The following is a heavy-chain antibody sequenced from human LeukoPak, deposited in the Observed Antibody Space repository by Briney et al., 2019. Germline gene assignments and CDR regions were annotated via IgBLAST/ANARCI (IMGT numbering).Heavy chain of an antibody. Sequence: VLLGGSLRLSCAASGFTFSSYWMSWFRPAPGKGLEWVANIKQDGSETYYVDSVKGRFTISRDNAKNSLYLQMSSLRAEDTAVYYCARDGWELRPSGGQGTLVTVSS. V-gene: IGHV3-7*04. CDR1: GFTFSSYW. CDR3: ARDGWELRPS. D-gene: IGHD1-26*01. CDR2: IKQDGSET. J-gene: IGHJ4*02.